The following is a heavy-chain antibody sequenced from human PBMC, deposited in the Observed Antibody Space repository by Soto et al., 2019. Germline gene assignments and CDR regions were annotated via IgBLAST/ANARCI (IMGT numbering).Heavy chain of an antibody. D-gene: IGHD3-3*01. J-gene: IGHJ5*02. CDR1: GGSIINGDYY. V-gene: IGHV4-30-4*01. CDR3: ARVGTIFGIVSNNWFDP. CDR2: ISNSGSS. Sequence: PSETLSLTCTVSGGSIINGDYYWSWIRQSPGKGLEWIGYISNSGSSYYNPSLKGQLTTSLDTSKNQLSLHLSSVTAADTAVYYCARVGTIFGIVSNNWFDPWGQGILVTVSS.